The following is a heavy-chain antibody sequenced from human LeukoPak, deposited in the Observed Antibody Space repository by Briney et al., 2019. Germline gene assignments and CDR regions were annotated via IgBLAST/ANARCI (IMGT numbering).Heavy chain of an antibody. CDR3: ARAFMPYYFETSGYYLDS. J-gene: IGHJ5*01. Sequence: PSETLSLTCAVSGGSISSSNWWSWVRQPPGKGLEWIGEIYHSGSTNYNPSLKSRVTISVDKSKNQFSLKLSSVTAADTAVYYCARAFMPYYFETSGYYLDSWGQGILVTVSS. V-gene: IGHV4-4*02. CDR2: IYHSGST. CDR1: GGSISSSNW. D-gene: IGHD3-22*01.